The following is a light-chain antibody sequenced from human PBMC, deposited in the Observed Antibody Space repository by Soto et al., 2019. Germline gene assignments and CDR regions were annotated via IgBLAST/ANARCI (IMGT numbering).Light chain of an antibody. CDR3: SSKRTTASLV. Sequence: QSALTQPASVSGSPGQTITISCTGTSSDVGAYNYVSWYQQHPGKAPKLMIYEVSNRPSGVSDRFSGSKSGNTASLTISGLQAADEADYYCSSKRTTASLVFGTGTQLTVL. CDR1: SSDVGAYNY. J-gene: IGLJ1*01. CDR2: EVS. V-gene: IGLV2-14*01.